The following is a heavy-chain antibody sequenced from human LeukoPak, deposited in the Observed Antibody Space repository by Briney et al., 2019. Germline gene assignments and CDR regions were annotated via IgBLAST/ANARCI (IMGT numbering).Heavy chain of an antibody. Sequence: SETLSLTCAVSGYSISSGYYWGWIRQPPEKGLEWIGSIYHSGSTHYNPSLKSRVTISVNTSKNQFSLKLSSVTAADTAVYYCARVIYYPYDSSGYCDYWGQGTLVTVSS. J-gene: IGHJ4*02. D-gene: IGHD3-22*01. V-gene: IGHV4-38-2*01. CDR2: IYHSGST. CDR1: GYSISSGYY. CDR3: ARVIYYPYDSSGYCDY.